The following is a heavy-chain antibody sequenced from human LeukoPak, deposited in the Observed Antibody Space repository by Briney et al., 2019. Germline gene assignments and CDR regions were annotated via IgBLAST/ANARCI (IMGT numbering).Heavy chain of an antibody. CDR1: GGSISSYY. CDR2: IYYSGST. Sequence: SETLSLTCTVSGGSISSYYWSWIRQPPGKGLEWIGYIYYSGSTNYNPSLKSRVTISVDTSKNQFSLKLSSVTAADTAVYYCGRGDSIFGVADIWGQGTLVTVSS. J-gene: IGHJ4*02. D-gene: IGHD3-3*01. CDR3: GRGDSIFGVADI. V-gene: IGHV4-59*01.